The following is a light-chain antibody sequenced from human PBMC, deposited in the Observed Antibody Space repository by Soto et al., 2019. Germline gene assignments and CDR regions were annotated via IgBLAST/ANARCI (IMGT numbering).Light chain of an antibody. V-gene: IGLV2-14*03. CDR2: DVS. J-gene: IGLJ2*01. CDR3: SSYTSSNTPI. Sequence: QSVLTQPASVSGSPGQSITISCTGTSSDVGGYNYVSWYQQHPGKVPRLMIYDVSNRPSGVSNRFSGSKSGNTASLTISGLQAEDEADYYCSSYTSSNTPIFGGGTTLTVL. CDR1: SSDVGGYNY.